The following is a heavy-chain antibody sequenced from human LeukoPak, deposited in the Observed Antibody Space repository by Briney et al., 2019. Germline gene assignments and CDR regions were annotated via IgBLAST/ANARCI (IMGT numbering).Heavy chain of an antibody. V-gene: IGHV3-74*01. CDR3: ASMDY. Sequence: GGSLRLSCVVSGFTFISYWMYWVRQAPGKGLVWVSRINSDGSSTNYADSVKGRFTISRDNAKNTLYLQMNSLRAEDTAVYYCASMDYWGQGTLVTVSS. CDR1: GFTFISYW. CDR2: INSDGSST. J-gene: IGHJ4*02.